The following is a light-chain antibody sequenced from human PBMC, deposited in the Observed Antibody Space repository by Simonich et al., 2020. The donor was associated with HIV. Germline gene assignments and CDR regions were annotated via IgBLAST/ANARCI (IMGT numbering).Light chain of an antibody. Sequence: QSALTQPRSVSGSPGQSVTISCTGTSSDGGGYTYVSWYQQHPGKAPKLMIYDVSKRPSGVPDRFSGSKSGNTASLTISGLQAEDEAAYYCCSYAGSYTWVFGGGTKVTVL. J-gene: IGLJ3*02. CDR3: CSYAGSYTWV. CDR1: SSDGGGYTY. CDR2: DVS. V-gene: IGLV2-11*01.